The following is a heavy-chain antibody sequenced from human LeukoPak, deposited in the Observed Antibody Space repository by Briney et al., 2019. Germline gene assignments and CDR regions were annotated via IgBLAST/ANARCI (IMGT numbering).Heavy chain of an antibody. V-gene: IGHV1-2*02. D-gene: IGHD2-2*01. CDR2: INPNSGGT. Sequence: ASVKVSCKASEYTFTDYSMHWVRQAPGQGLEWMGWINPNSGGTNYAQKFQGRVTMTRDTSITTAYMELSSLRSDDTAVYYCARVEVPGANWFDPWGQGTLVTVSS. J-gene: IGHJ5*02. CDR3: ARVEVPGANWFDP. CDR1: EYTFTDYS.